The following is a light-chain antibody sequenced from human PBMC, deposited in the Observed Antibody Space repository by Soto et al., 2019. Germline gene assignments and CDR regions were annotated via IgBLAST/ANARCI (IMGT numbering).Light chain of an antibody. CDR2: AIS. J-gene: IGKJ1*01. CDR3: QQGYSTPWT. Sequence: IHMTLSPSSLSASVGYRVTITCRASQSVTTYLHWYQQKAGEAPKLLIYAISNLQSGVSSRFGGSGYGTDFSLTINTLQPEDFATYYCQQGYSTPWTFGQGTKVDIK. CDR1: QSVTTY. V-gene: IGKV1-39*01.